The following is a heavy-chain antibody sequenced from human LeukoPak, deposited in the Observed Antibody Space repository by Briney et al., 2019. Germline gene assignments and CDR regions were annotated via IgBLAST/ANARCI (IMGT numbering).Heavy chain of an antibody. CDR2: IYHSGST. CDR1: GGSISSGGYS. Sequence: PSETLSLTCAVSGGSISSGGYSWSWIRQPPGKGLEWIGYIYHSGSTYYNPSLKSRVTISVDTSKNQFSLKLSSVTAADTAVYYCAREGGYSGYDSPRGLDWGQGTLVTVSS. CDR3: AREGGYSGYDSPRGLD. V-gene: IGHV4-30-2*01. J-gene: IGHJ4*02. D-gene: IGHD5-12*01.